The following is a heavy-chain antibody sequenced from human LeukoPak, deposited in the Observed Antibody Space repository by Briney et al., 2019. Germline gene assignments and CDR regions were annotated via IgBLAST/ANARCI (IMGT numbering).Heavy chain of an antibody. D-gene: IGHD5-18*01. CDR1: GGSFSGYY. CDR3: ARGDTAMDNPFDY. Sequence: ASETLSLTCAVYGGSFSGYYWSWIRQPPGKGLEWIGEINHSGSTNYNPSLKSRVTISVDTSKNLFSLKLSSVTAADTAVYYCARGDTAMDNPFDYWGQGTLVTVSS. CDR2: INHSGST. V-gene: IGHV4-34*01. J-gene: IGHJ4*02.